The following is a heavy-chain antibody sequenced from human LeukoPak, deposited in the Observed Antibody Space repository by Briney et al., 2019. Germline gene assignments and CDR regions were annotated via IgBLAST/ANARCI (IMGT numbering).Heavy chain of an antibody. CDR2: MNPNSGNT. CDR1: GYTFTSYD. J-gene: IGHJ4*02. CDR3: ARAYYYDSSGRLWFFDY. V-gene: IGHV1-8*01. Sequence: ASVKVSCKASGYTFTSYDINWVRQATGQGLEWMGWMNPNSGNTGYAQKFQGRVTMTRNTSISTAYMELSSLRSEDTAVYYCARAYYYDSSGRLWFFDYWGQGTLVTVSS. D-gene: IGHD3-22*01.